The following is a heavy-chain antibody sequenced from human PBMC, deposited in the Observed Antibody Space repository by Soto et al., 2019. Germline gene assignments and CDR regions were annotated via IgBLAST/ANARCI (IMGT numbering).Heavy chain of an antibody. Sequence: ASVKVSCKASGYTFTSYDINWVRQATGQGLEWMGWMNPNSGNTGYAQKFQGRVTMTRNTSISTAYMELSSLRSEDTAVYYCARGIAVAGGEDYWGQGTLVTSPQ. D-gene: IGHD6-19*01. CDR2: MNPNSGNT. CDR1: GYTFTSYD. CDR3: ARGIAVAGGEDY. V-gene: IGHV1-8*01. J-gene: IGHJ4*02.